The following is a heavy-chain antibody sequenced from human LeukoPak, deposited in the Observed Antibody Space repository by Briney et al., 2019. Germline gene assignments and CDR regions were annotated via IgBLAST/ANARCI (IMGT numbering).Heavy chain of an antibody. Sequence: GESLKISCAASGFTFDDYAMHWVRQTPGKGLEWVSLISGDGGNIYYADSVKGRFTISRDNSKNSLYLQMNSLRTEDTALYYCAKDRVGGYSYNNWFDPWGQGTLVTVSS. J-gene: IGHJ5*02. CDR2: ISGDGGNI. D-gene: IGHD5-18*01. CDR1: GFTFDDYA. CDR3: AKDRVGGYSYNNWFDP. V-gene: IGHV3-43*02.